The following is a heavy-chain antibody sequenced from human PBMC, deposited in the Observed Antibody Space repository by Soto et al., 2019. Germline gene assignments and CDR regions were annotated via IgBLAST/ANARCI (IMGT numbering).Heavy chain of an antibody. CDR3: ARGRASGIYYLLDY. CDR2: IKPNSGNI. CDR1: GNTFTSYD. J-gene: IGHJ4*02. Sequence: GASVKVSCKPSGNTFTSYDINWVRQATGHGLEWMGWIKPNSGNIGYAHKCQGRFTMTSDTAIMTAYMEVSRLRSDDTAVYYGARGRASGIYYLLDYWCQRTLVTVSS. D-gene: IGHD3-10*01. V-gene: IGHV1-8*01.